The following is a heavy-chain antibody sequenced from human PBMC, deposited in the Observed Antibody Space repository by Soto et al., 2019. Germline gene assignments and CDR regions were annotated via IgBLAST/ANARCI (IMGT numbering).Heavy chain of an antibody. J-gene: IGHJ4*02. D-gene: IGHD6-19*01. CDR3: ARVPAARTEPEQWLVKAPDY. CDR1: GFTFTSSA. CDR2: IVVGSGNT. V-gene: IGHV1-58*02. Sequence: SVKVSCKASGFTFTSSAMQWVRQARGQRLEWIGWIVVGSGNTNYAQKFQERVTITRDMSTSTAYMELSSLRSEDTAVYYCARVPAARTEPEQWLVKAPDYWGQGTLVTVSS.